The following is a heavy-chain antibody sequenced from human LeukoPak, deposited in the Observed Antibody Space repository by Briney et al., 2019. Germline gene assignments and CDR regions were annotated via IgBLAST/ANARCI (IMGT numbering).Heavy chain of an antibody. CDR2: ISSNGGST. V-gene: IGHV3-64*01. CDR3: ARDQLRFLEWSEGAFDI. Sequence: PGGSLRLSCAASGFTFSSYAMHWVRQAPGKGLEYVSAISSNGGSTYYANSVKGRFTISRDNSKNTLYLQMGSLRAEDMAVYYCARDQLRFLEWSEGAFDIWGQGTMVTVSS. J-gene: IGHJ3*02. D-gene: IGHD3-3*01. CDR1: GFTFSSYA.